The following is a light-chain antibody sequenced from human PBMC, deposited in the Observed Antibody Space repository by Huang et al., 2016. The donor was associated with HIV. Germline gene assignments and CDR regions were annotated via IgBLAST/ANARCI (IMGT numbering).Light chain of an antibody. V-gene: IGKV1-39*01. J-gene: IGKJ4*01. CDR1: QAISGY. CDR2: AAS. Sequence: DIQMTQSPSSLSASVGDRVTITCRASQAISGYLNWYQQKPGKAPKLLIFAASGLESGVPSRFSGSGSGTDFTLTISSLQPEDFGTYYCQQSYSTPLTFGGGTKVEIK. CDR3: QQSYSTPLT.